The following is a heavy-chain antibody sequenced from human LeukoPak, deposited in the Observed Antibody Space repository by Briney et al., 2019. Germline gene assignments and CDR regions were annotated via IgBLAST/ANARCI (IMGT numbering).Heavy chain of an antibody. CDR2: VSSIGGST. D-gene: IGHD2-8*01. Sequence: PGGSLRLSCSASALTCSSHVMFWVRQAPGKGLEYVSAVSSIGGSTYYADSVKGRFTISRDNSKNTLYLQMISLRPEDTAVYYCVKEGNGAFDIWGQGTMVTVSS. J-gene: IGHJ3*02. V-gene: IGHV3-64D*09. CDR1: ALTCSSHV. CDR3: VKEGNGAFDI.